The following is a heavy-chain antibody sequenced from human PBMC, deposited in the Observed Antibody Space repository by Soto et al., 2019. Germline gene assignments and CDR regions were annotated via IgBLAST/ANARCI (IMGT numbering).Heavy chain of an antibody. V-gene: IGHV6-1*01. J-gene: IGHJ3*02. Sequence: PSQTLSLTCAISGDSVSSNSAAWNWIRQSPSGGLEWLGRTYYRSKWYNDYAVSVKSRITINPDTSKNQFSLQLNSVTPEDTAVYYCARVHPNLAAAADDAFDIWGQGSMVTVSS. CDR1: GDSVSSNSAA. CDR3: ARVHPNLAAAADDAFDI. D-gene: IGHD6-13*01. CDR2: TYYRSKWYN.